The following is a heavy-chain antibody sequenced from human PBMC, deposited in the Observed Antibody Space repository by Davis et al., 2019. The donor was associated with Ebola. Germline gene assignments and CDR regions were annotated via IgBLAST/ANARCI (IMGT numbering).Heavy chain of an antibody. V-gene: IGHV1-18*01. Sequence: ASVKVSCKASGGTFSSYAISWVRQAPGQGLEWMGWISAYNGNTNYAQKLQGRVTMTTDTSTSTAYMELRSLRSDDTAVYYCAREGYGDYVDYYYGMDVWGQGTTVTVSS. D-gene: IGHD4-17*01. CDR2: ISAYNGNT. J-gene: IGHJ6*02. CDR1: GGTFSSYA. CDR3: AREGYGDYVDYYYGMDV.